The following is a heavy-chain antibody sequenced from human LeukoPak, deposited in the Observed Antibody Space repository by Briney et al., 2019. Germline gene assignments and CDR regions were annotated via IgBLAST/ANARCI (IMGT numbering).Heavy chain of an antibody. CDR3: AKRMGDYGDYVDPFNY. V-gene: IGHV3-23*01. D-gene: IGHD4-17*01. J-gene: IGHJ4*02. CDR2: ISASGGST. Sequence: GGSLRLSCAASGFNFSTYGMSWVRQAPGKGLEWVSAISASGGSTYYADSVKGRFTISRDNSKNTLYLQMNSLRAEDTAVYYCAKRMGDYGDYVDPFNYWGQGTLVTVSS. CDR1: GFNFSTYG.